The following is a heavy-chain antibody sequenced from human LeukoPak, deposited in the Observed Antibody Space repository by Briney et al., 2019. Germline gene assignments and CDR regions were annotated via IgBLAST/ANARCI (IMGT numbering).Heavy chain of an antibody. J-gene: IGHJ4*02. V-gene: IGHV3-7*01. CDR3: ARDWVTGDY. CDR2: IKQDDSDT. D-gene: IGHD2-8*02. Sequence: TGGSLRLSCAASGFTFSSYWMSWVRQAPGKGLEWVANIKQDDSDTYYVGSVKGRFTISRDNAKNSLYLQINSLRAEDTAVYYCARDWVTGDYWGQGTLNTVSS. CDR1: GFTFSSYW.